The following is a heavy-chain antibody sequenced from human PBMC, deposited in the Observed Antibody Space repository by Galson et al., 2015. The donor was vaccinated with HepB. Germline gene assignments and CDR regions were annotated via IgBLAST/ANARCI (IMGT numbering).Heavy chain of an antibody. J-gene: IGHJ6*03. V-gene: IGHV4-34*01. D-gene: IGHD2-2*01. CDR1: GFSFSSYG. CDR2: IDHSGST. CDR3: AGVGCGSCPSPPPGYSYMDV. Sequence: LRLSCAASGFSFSSYGMHWVRQSPGKGLEWIGEIDHSGSTNNNLSLKRRITISVDTSKKQFSLKVISVTAADTGVYYCAGVGCGSCPSPPPGYSYMDVCGKGTAVTVSS.